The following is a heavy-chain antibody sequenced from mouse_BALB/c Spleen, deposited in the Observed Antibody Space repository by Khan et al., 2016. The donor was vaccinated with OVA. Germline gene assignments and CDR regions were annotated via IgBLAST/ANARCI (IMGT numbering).Heavy chain of an antibody. CDR1: GYSITSDYA. CDR2: ISYSGRT. J-gene: IGHJ2*01. CDR3: SRSVTITTVVATDFDY. D-gene: IGHD1-1*01. Sequence: EVQLQESGPGLVKPSQSLSLTCTVTGYSITSDYAWNWIRQFPGNKLEWVGYISYSGRTSYNPSLKSRISITRDTSKNQFFLQLSSVTTEATASYYWSRSVTITTVVATDFDYWGQGTTLTVSS. V-gene: IGHV3-2*02.